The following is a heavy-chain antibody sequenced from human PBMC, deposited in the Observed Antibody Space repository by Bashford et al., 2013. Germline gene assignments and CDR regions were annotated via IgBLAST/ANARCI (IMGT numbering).Heavy chain of an antibody. V-gene: IGHV1-69*13. CDR3: ARRGDGYNHQPMFDY. CDR1: GGTFSSYA. J-gene: IGHJ4*02. Sequence: SVKVSCKASGGTFSSYAISWVRQAPGQGLEWMGGIIPIFGTANYAQKFQGRVTITADESTSTAYMELSSLRSEDTAVYYCARRGDGYNHQPMFDYWGQGTLVTVSS. D-gene: IGHD5-24*01. CDR2: IIPIFGTA.